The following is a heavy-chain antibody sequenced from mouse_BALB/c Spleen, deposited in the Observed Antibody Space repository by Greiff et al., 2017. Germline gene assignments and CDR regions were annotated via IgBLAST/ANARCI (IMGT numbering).Heavy chain of an antibody. V-gene: IGHV5-6*01. D-gene: IGHD1-2*01. J-gene: IGHJ2*01. Sequence: EVHLVESGGDLVKPGGSLKLSCAASGFTFSSYGMSWVRQTPDKRLEWVATISSGGSYTYYPDSVKGRFTISRYNAKNTRYLQMSSLKSEDTAMYYCARLLLLRLPDDWGQGTTLTVSS. CDR2: ISSGGSYT. CDR1: GFTFSSYG. CDR3: ARLLLLRLPDD.